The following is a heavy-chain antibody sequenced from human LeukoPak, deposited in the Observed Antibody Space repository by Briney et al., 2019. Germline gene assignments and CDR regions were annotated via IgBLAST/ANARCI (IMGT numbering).Heavy chain of an antibody. D-gene: IGHD5-18*01. Sequence: GGSLRLSCAASGFTFSDSAMHWVRQASGKGLEWVGRIRSKAESYETAYAASVKGRFTISRDDLKNTAYLQMNSLKTEDTAVYYCTRPSDTEGDYWGQGTLVTVSS. CDR1: GFTFSDSA. V-gene: IGHV3-73*01. CDR3: TRPSDTEGDY. J-gene: IGHJ4*02. CDR2: IRSKAESYET.